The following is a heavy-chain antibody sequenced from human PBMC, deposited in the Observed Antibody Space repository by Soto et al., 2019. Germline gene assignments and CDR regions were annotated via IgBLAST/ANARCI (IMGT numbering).Heavy chain of an antibody. J-gene: IGHJ4*02. CDR1: GGSISSGGYY. Sequence: QVQLQESGPGLVKPSQTLSLTCTVSGGSISSGGYYWSWIRQHPGKGLEWIGYIYYSGSTYYNPSLKSRVTISVDTPKNQSSLKLSSVTAADTAVYYCARDTHGDGIDYWGQGTLVTVSS. V-gene: IGHV4-31*03. D-gene: IGHD4-17*01. CDR2: IYYSGST. CDR3: ARDTHGDGIDY.